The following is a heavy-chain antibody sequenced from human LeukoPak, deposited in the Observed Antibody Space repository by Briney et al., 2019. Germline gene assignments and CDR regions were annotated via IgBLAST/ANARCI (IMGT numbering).Heavy chain of an antibody. Sequence: PGGSLRLSCAASGFTFSSYGMHWVRQAPGKGLEWVAVIWYDGSNKYYADSVKGRFTISRDNSRNTLYLQMNSLRAQDTAVYYXXXXXXXPAEYFQHWGQGTLVTVSS. CDR1: GFTFSSYG. V-gene: IGHV3-33*01. CDR3: XXXXXXPAEYFQH. CDR2: IWYDGSNK. J-gene: IGHJ1*01.